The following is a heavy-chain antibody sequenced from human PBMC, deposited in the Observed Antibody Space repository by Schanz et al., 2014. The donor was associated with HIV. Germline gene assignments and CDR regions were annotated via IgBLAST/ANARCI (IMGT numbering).Heavy chain of an antibody. V-gene: IGHV3-NL1*01. Sequence: QVQLVESGGGVVQPGRSLRLSCAASRFTFSNFAMHWVRQAPGKGLEWVSSISGGSGSTFYADSVKGRFTISRDNSKNTLYLQMNSLRAEDTAVYYCAKGSSLWSFYYGMDVWGQGTTVTVSS. CDR1: RFTFSNFA. CDR2: ISGGSGST. CDR3: AKGSSLWSFYYGMDV. D-gene: IGHD3-10*01. J-gene: IGHJ6*02.